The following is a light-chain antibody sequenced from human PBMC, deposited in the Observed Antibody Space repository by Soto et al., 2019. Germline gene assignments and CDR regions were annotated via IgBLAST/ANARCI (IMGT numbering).Light chain of an antibody. CDR3: SSYTSSSTQV. Sequence: QSALTQPASVSGSPGQSITISCTGTSSDVGTYNYVSWYLQHPGKAPKLMIYEVSNRPSGVSNRFSGSKSGNTASLTISGLQAEDEADYYCSSYTSSSTQVFGTGTKVTVL. V-gene: IGLV2-14*01. CDR1: SSDVGTYNY. J-gene: IGLJ1*01. CDR2: EVS.